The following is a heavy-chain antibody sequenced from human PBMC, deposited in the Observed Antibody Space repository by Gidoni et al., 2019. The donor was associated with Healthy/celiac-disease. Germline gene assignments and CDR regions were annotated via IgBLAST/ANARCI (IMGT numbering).Heavy chain of an antibody. Sequence: QVQLQESGPGLVKPSETLSLTCTVSGGSISSYYWSWIRQPPGKGLEWIGYIYYSGSTNYNPSLKSRVTISVDTSKNQFSLKLSSVTAADTAVYYCATGRPAAIPLLDYWGQGTLVTVSS. J-gene: IGHJ4*02. V-gene: IGHV4-59*01. CDR1: GGSISSYY. CDR3: ATGRPAAIPLLDY. CDR2: IYYSGST. D-gene: IGHD2-2*02.